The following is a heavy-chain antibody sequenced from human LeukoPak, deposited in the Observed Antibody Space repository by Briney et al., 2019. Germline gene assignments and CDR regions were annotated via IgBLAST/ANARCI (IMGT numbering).Heavy chain of an antibody. V-gene: IGHV1-69*04. CDR3: ARDHMRQWLPYYFDY. D-gene: IGHD6-19*01. Sequence: ASVKVFCKASGGTFSSYAISWVRQAPGQGLEWMGRIIPILGIANYAQKFQGRVTITADKSTSTAYVELSSLRSEDTAVYYCARDHMRQWLPYYFDYWGQGTLVTVSS. CDR1: GGTFSSYA. CDR2: IIPILGIA. J-gene: IGHJ4*02.